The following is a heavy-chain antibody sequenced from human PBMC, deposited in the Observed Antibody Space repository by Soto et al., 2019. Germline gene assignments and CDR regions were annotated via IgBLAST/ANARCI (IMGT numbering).Heavy chain of an antibody. J-gene: IGHJ2*01. CDR2: IYPDDSDI. CDR1: GYSFTSYW. V-gene: IGHV5-51*01. Sequence: PGESLKISCKGSGYSFTSYWIYWMRQMPGKGLECVGIIYPDDSDIRYSPSFHGHVTISADRSSSTAFLQWSSLKASDTAVYYCASRTGDRGVYWYFDLWGRGTLVTVSS. CDR3: ASRTGDRGVYWYFDL. D-gene: IGHD7-27*01.